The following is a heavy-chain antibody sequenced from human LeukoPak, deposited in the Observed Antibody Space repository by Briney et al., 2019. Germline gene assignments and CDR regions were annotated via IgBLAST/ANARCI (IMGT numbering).Heavy chain of an antibody. CDR1: GFTFSSYA. J-gene: IGHJ4*02. Sequence: GGSLRLSCVASGFTFSSYALHWVRQAPGKGLQWVAVISYDGSNKYYVDSVKGRFTISRDNSKNTLYLQMNSLRVEDTAVYYCARDGRWINYYDGSAPVWGQGAPVTVSS. CDR3: ARDGRWINYYDGSAPV. CDR2: ISYDGSNK. V-gene: IGHV3-30*04. D-gene: IGHD3-22*01.